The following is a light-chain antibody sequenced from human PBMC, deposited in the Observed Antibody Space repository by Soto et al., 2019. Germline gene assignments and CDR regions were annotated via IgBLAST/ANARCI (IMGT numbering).Light chain of an antibody. Sequence: DIEMTQSPSSLSVSVGDRVTITCLASQSINTYLNWYQQKPGKAPKLLIYAAFSLQSGVPSRFSGSGSGTDFSLTISSLQPEDFATYYCQQSYSTPFAFGQGTNLEIK. CDR1: QSINTY. CDR3: QQSYSTPFA. J-gene: IGKJ2*01. V-gene: IGKV1-39*01. CDR2: AAF.